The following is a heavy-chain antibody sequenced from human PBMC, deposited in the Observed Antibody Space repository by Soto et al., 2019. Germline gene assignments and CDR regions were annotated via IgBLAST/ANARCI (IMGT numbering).Heavy chain of an antibody. CDR1: GFTFSSYA. CDR2: ISGSGGST. D-gene: IGHD7-27*01. CDR3: ANLWGRDYGMDV. J-gene: IGHJ6*02. Sequence: EVQLLESGGGLVQPGGSLRLSCAASGFTFSSYAMSWVRQAPGKGPEWVSAISGSGGSTYYADSVKGRFTISRDNSKNTLYRQMNSLRAEDTAVYYCANLWGRDYGMDVWGQGTTVTVSS. V-gene: IGHV3-23*01.